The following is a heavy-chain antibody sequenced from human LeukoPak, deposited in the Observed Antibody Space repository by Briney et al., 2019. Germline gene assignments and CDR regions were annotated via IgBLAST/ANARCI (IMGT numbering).Heavy chain of an antibody. J-gene: IGHJ4*02. D-gene: IGHD2-2*01. CDR3: ATPGLLGYCSSAICAPPGY. CDR2: ISGSSTHT. CDR1: GFTFSDYY. V-gene: IGHV3-11*03. Sequence: PGGSLRLSCAASGFTFSDYYMSWIRQAPGKGLEWVSNISGSSTHTNYADSVKGRFTISRDNAKKSLYLQMNSLRAEDTAVYYCATPGLLGYCSSAICAPPGYWGQGTLVTVSS.